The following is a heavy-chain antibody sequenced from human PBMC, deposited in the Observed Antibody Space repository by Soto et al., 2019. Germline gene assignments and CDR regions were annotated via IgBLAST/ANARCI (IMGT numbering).Heavy chain of an antibody. Sequence: SETLSLTCTVSGGSVSSGSYYWSWIRQPPGKGLEWIGYIYYRGSTNYNPSLKSRVTISVDTSKNQFSLKLSSVTAADTAVYYCARERGYYDSSGYQTPVDYWGQGTLVTVSS. V-gene: IGHV4-61*01. CDR3: ARERGYYDSSGYQTPVDY. D-gene: IGHD3-22*01. CDR2: IYYRGST. J-gene: IGHJ4*02. CDR1: GGSVSSGSYY.